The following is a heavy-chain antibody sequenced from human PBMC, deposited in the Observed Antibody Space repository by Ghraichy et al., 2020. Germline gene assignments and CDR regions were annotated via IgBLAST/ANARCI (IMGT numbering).Heavy chain of an antibody. J-gene: IGHJ4*02. Sequence: GESLNISCAASGFTFSRYSMNWVRQAPGKGLEWVSSISDSSSYIYYADSVKGRFTISRDNAKNSLYLQVNSLRAEDTAVYYCAREVYCSSTSCPLEYWGQGTLVTVSS. CDR1: GFTFSRYS. CDR2: ISDSSSYI. D-gene: IGHD2-2*01. CDR3: AREVYCSSTSCPLEY. V-gene: IGHV3-21*01.